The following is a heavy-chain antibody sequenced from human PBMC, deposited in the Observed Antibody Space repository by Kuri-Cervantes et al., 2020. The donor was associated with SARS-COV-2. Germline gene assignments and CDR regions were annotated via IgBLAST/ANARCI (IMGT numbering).Heavy chain of an antibody. CDR1: GYTFTSYD. CDR2: MNPNSGNT. J-gene: IGHJ4*02. Sequence: ASVKVSCKASGYTFTSYDINWVRQATGQGLEWMGWMNPNSGNTGYAQKFQGRVTITRNTSISTAYMELSSLRSEDTAVYYCARLYYYDSSGYYSPDYWGQGTLVTVSS. CDR3: ARLYYYDSSGYYSPDY. D-gene: IGHD3-22*01. V-gene: IGHV1-8*03.